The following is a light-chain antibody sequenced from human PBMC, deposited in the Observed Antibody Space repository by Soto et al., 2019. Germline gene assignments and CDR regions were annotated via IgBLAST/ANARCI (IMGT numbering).Light chain of an antibody. V-gene: IGKV3-15*01. CDR2: GIS. CDR1: QTIGRN. J-gene: IGKJ5*01. CDR3: QQHGKWPIT. Sequence: EIVMTQSPGTLSLSPGETATLSCRASQTIGRNYLAWYQQKPGQAPRLLIYGISTRAADIPARFSGSGSGTDFTLTISRLQSEDFAVYYCQQHGKWPITFGQGTRLEIK.